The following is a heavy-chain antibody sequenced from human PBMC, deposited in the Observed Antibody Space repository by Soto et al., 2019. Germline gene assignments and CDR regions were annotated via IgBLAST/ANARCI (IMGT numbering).Heavy chain of an antibody. CDR3: ARGATAVTTVGDY. Sequence: PGGSLRLSCAASGFKFRSYNMNWVRQAPGKGLEWLSYISPSGGDIYSADSVKGRFTISRDNAKNLLYLEMNRLRDEDTAMYYCARGATAVTTVGDYWGQGTLVTVPQ. J-gene: IGHJ4*02. CDR2: ISPSGGDI. D-gene: IGHD4-17*01. CDR1: GFKFRSYN. V-gene: IGHV3-21*05.